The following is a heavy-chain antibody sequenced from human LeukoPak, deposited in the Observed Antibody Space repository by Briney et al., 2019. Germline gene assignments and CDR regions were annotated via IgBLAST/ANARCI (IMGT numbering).Heavy chain of an antibody. D-gene: IGHD5-18*01. Sequence: PSETLSLTCAVYSGSFSGYSWSWIRQPPGKGLEWIGEINHSGSTNYSPSLKSRVTISVDTSSSQFSLSLSSVTAADTAVYYCARNHTGYFVPWGQGTLVTVSS. CDR3: ARNHTGYFVP. CDR2: INHSGST. CDR1: SGSFSGYS. J-gene: IGHJ5*02. V-gene: IGHV4-34*01.